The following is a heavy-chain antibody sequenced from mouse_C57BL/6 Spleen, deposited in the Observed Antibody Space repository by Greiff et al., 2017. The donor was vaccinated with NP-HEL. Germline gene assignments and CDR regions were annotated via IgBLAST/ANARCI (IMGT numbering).Heavy chain of an antibody. J-gene: IGHJ3*01. Sequence: EVQGVESGGGLVKPGGSLKLSCAASGFTFSSYTMSWVRQTPEKRLEWVATISGGGGNTYYPDSVKGRFTISRDNAKNTLYLQMSSLRSEDTALYYCARHPAWFAYWGQGTLVTVSA. CDR1: GFTFSSYT. V-gene: IGHV5-9*01. CDR3: ARHPAWFAY. CDR2: ISGGGGNT.